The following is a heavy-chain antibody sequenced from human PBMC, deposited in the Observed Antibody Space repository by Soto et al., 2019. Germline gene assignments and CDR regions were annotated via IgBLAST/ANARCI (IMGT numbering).Heavy chain of an antibody. CDR3: XRSRMPYSDNEPSRD. CDR1: GLTFSGLGMKFSSYG. Sequence: QVQLLESGGGVVQPGGSLRLSCGESGLTFSGLGMKFSSYGMEWVRQAPGKGLEWVALIGGTGSKEEYADPVKGRFTISXXXSXXTXXXXXXXXXXXXXXXXXCXRSRMPYSDNEPSRDWGPGTLVTVSS. D-gene: IGHD5-12*01. J-gene: IGHJ4*02. CDR2: IGGTGSKE. V-gene: IGHV3-30*02.